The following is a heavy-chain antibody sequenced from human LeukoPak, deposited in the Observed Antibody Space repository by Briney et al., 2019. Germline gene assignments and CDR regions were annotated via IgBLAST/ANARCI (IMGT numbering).Heavy chain of an antibody. J-gene: IGHJ4*02. CDR2: INHSGST. D-gene: IGHD6-19*01. Sequence: SETLSLTCAVYGGSFSGYYWSWIRHPPGEGLEWIGEINHSGSTNYNPSLKSRVTISVDTSKNQFSLKLSSVTAADTAVYYCARGLWIAVAGTSIDYWGQGTLVTVSS. V-gene: IGHV4-34*01. CDR3: ARGLWIAVAGTSIDY. CDR1: GGSFSGYY.